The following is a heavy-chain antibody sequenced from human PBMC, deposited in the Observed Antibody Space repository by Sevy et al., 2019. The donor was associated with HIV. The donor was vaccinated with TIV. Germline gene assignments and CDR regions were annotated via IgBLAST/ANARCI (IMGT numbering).Heavy chain of an antibody. V-gene: IGHV3-21*01. Sequence: GGSLRLSCAASGFTFNYHFMNWVRQVPGKGLEWVSYISSASSYINYSDSVKGRFTISSDNAKNLVFLEMNNLRPEDTAVYFCAGGDYYGSLYYFDYWGQGTLVTVSS. CDR3: AGGDYYGSLYYFDY. CDR1: GFTFNYHF. D-gene: IGHD3-10*01. J-gene: IGHJ4*02. CDR2: ISSASSYI.